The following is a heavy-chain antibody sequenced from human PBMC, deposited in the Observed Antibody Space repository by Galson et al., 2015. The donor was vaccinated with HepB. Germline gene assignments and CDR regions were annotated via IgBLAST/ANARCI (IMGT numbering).Heavy chain of an antibody. Sequence: SLRLSCAASGFTFGSYAMSWVRQAPGKGLQWVSGIPGSGGTTYYDDSMRGRFTISRDNSRNIVYLQMNNLRADDTAVYYCAREEGTYYRLGAFDIWGHGTQVTVSS. CDR3: AREEGTYYRLGAFDI. CDR2: IPGSGGTT. J-gene: IGHJ3*02. D-gene: IGHD1-26*01. V-gene: IGHV3-23*01. CDR1: GFTFGSYA.